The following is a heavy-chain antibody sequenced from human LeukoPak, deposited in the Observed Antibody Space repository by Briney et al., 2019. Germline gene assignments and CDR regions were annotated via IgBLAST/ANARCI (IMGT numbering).Heavy chain of an antibody. V-gene: IGHV3-7*01. D-gene: IGHD6-6*01. CDR1: GFTFSSYW. J-gene: IGHJ4*02. CDR2: IKQDGSEK. CDR3: AIFRGSSYFDY. Sequence: GGSLRLSCAASGFTFSSYWMSWVRQAPGKGLEWVANIKQDGSEKYYVDSVKGRFTISRDNAKNSLYLQMNSLRAEDTAVYYCAIFRGSSYFDYWGQGTLVTVSS.